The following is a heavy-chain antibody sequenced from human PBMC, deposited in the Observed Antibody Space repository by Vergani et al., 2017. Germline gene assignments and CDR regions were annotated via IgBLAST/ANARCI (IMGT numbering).Heavy chain of an antibody. CDR1: GGSISSYY. V-gene: IGHV4-59*01. J-gene: IGHJ4*02. D-gene: IGHD1-14*01. Sequence: QVQLQESGPGLVKPSETLSPTCTVSGGSISSYYWSWIRQPPGKGLEWIGYIYYSGSTNYNPSLKSRVTISVDTSKNQFSLKLSSVTAADTAVYYCARGLLGPPGPFDYWGQGTLVTVSS. CDR3: ARGLLGPPGPFDY. CDR2: IYYSGST.